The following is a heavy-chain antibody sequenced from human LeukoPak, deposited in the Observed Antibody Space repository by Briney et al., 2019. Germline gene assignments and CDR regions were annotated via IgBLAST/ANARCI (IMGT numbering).Heavy chain of an antibody. V-gene: IGHV3-66*01. J-gene: IGHJ4*02. CDR3: ARDLTIYRSAPLFYFDY. CDR2: IYSGGST. CDR1: GFTVSSNY. Sequence: GGSLRVSCATSGFTVSSNYMCRVRQAPGKGLEWVSVIYSGGSTYYADSVKGRFTTSRDISKNTLYLQMNSLRAEDTAVYYCARDLTIYRSAPLFYFDYWDQGTLVTVSS. D-gene: IGHD2-15*01.